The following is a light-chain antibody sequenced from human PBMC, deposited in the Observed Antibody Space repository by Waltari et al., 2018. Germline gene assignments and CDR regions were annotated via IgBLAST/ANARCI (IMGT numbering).Light chain of an antibody. Sequence: EIVVTQSPATLSVSPGERATLSCRASRSVGSSFAWYQQKPGQAPRLLMYNTSTRAIGVPARFSGSGSGTEFTLTITSLQSEDFAVYYCQQYNIWWTFGQGTKVE. CDR3: QQYNIWWT. CDR1: RSVGSS. CDR2: NTS. J-gene: IGKJ1*01. V-gene: IGKV3-15*01.